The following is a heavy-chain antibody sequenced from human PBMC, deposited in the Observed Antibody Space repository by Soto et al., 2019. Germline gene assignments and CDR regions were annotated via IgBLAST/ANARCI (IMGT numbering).Heavy chain of an antibody. D-gene: IGHD2-8*02. J-gene: IGHJ4*02. Sequence: SETLSLTCAVYGGSFSGYYWTWIRQPPGTELEWIGEINHSGSTNYNPSLKSRVTISVDTSKNQFSLKLTSVTAADTAVDYCARDKITGLFDYWGQGTLVTVSS. CDR1: GGSFSGYY. CDR3: ARDKITGLFDY. CDR2: INHSGST. V-gene: IGHV4-34*01.